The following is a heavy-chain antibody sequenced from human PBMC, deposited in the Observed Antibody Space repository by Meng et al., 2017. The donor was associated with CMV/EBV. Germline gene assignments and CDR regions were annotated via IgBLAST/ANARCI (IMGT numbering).Heavy chain of an antibody. V-gene: IGHV4-61*01. CDR1: GGSVSSGSYY. D-gene: IGHD2-15*01. CDR3: ARVLRRGYYYYGMDV. J-gene: IGHJ6*02. CDR2: IYYGGST. Sequence: SETLSLTCTVSGGSVSSGSYYWSWIRQPPGKGLEWIGYIYYGGSTNYNPSLKSRVTISVDTSKNQFSLKLSSVTAADTAVYYCARVLRRGYYYYGMDVWGQGTTVTVSS.